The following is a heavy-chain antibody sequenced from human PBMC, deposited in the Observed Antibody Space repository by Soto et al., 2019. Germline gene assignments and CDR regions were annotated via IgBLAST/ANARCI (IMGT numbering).Heavy chain of an antibody. V-gene: IGHV4-4*02. J-gene: IGHJ4*02. Sequence: QVQLQESGPGLVKPSGTLSVTCAVSGGSISSRDWWTWVRQAPGKGLEWIGKIYHSGGTNNSPSLKSRVTISIDKSRKSFSLDLSSVTAADTAVYFCAAGNVDSMLESWGRGTLVTVSS. CDR2: IYHSGGT. CDR3: AAGNVDSMLES. CDR1: GGSISSRDW. D-gene: IGHD3-3*01.